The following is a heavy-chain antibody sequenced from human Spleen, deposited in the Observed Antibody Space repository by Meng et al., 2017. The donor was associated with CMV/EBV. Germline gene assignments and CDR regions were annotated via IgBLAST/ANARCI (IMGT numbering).Heavy chain of an antibody. CDR3: ARLTTKGYYYYYGTDV. CDR2: INHSGST. V-gene: IGHV4-34*01. Sequence: SETLSLTCAVYGGSFSGYYWSWIRQPPGKGLEWIGEINHSGSTNYNPSLKSRVTISVDTSKNQFSLKLSSVTAADTAVYYCARLTTKGYYYYYGTDVWGQGTTVTVSS. CDR1: GGSFSGYY. D-gene: IGHD4-17*01. J-gene: IGHJ6*02.